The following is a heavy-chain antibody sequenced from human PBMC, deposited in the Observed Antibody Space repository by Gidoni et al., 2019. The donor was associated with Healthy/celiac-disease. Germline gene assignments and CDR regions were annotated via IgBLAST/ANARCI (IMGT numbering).Heavy chain of an antibody. CDR2: IDPSDAYT. CDR1: GYSFTSYW. D-gene: IGHD1-26*01. Sequence: DVPLVQSGAAVNKPWESLRISCKGSGYSFTSYWISWVRQMPGKGLEWMGRIDPSDAYTNYSPSFQGHVTISADKSISTAYLQWSSLKASDTAMYYCARSILLTEWEFDYWGQGTLVTVSS. V-gene: IGHV5-10-1*03. CDR3: ARSILLTEWEFDY. J-gene: IGHJ4*02.